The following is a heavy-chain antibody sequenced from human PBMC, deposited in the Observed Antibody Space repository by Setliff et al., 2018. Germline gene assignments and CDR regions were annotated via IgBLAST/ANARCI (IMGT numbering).Heavy chain of an antibody. Sequence: GGSLRLSCAASGFTFGDFAMTWVRQAPGKGLEWVSGIGGRGISTYYADSVKGRFTISRDNSKNTLYLQMNSLRAEDTAGYYCAKDLHWGFDYWGLGTLVTVSS. CDR2: IGGRGIST. V-gene: IGHV3-23*01. CDR1: GFTFGDFA. J-gene: IGHJ4*02. CDR3: AKDLHWGFDY. D-gene: IGHD7-27*01.